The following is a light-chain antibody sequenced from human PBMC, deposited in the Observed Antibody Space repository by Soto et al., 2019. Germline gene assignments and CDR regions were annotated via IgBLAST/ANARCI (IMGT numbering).Light chain of an antibody. CDR3: AAWDDSLNGRV. J-gene: IGLJ2*01. Sequence: QPVLTQPPSASGTPGQRVTISCSGSSSNIGSNTVNWYQQFPGTAPKLLIYGNNQRPSGVPDRFSGSKSGTSASLAISGLQSEDEADYYCAAWDDSLNGRVFGGGTKVTVL. V-gene: IGLV1-44*01. CDR1: SSNIGSNT. CDR2: GNN.